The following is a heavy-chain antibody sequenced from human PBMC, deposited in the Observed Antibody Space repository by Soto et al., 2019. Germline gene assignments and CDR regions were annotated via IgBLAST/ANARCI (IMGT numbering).Heavy chain of an antibody. Sequence: GGSLRLSCAASGFTFSSYAMSWVRQAPGKGLEWVSRISSGGSTTSYADSVKGRFTISRDNAENTLYLQMNSLRAEDTAVYYCARERARSTISSPWFDPWGQGTLVTVSS. D-gene: IGHD3-9*01. V-gene: IGHV3-74*01. J-gene: IGHJ5*02. CDR3: ARERARSTISSPWFDP. CDR1: GFTFSSYA. CDR2: ISSGGSTT.